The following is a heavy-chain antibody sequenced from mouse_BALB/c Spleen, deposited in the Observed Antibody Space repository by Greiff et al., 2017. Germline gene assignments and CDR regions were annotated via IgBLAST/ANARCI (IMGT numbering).Heavy chain of an antibody. D-gene: IGHD2-14*01. V-gene: IGHV2-4-1*01. CDR3: ARKDYMYDAWYFDV. CDR1: GFSLTSYG. CDR2: IWSGGST. J-gene: IGHJ1*01. Sequence: QVQLKESGPGLVQPSQSLSITCTVSGFSLTSYGVHWVRQSPGKGLEWLGVIWSGGSTDYNAAFISRLSISKDNSKSQVFFKMNSLQADDTAIYYCARKDYMYDAWYFDVWGAGTTVTVSS.